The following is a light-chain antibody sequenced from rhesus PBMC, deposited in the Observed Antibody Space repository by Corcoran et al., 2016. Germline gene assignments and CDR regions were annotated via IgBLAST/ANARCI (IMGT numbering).Light chain of an antibody. V-gene: IGKV1S12*01. Sequence: DIQMTQSPSALSASVGDRVTISCRASQNMYTNLAWYQQKPGKAPKLLFYATSRLQPGIPSRFSGRGSGTDFTLTVSSLQPEDSASYYCPQYSHNPRTFGQGTKVEIK. CDR3: PQYSHNPRT. J-gene: IGKJ1*01. CDR1: QNMYTN. CDR2: ATS.